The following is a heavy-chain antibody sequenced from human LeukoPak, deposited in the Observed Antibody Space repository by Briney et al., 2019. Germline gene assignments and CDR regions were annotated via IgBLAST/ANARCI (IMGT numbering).Heavy chain of an antibody. CDR3: ARDLIYDSGYYEYYYYGMDV. CDR2: ISSSGSTI. J-gene: IGHJ6*02. V-gene: IGHV3-11*04. Sequence: GGSLRLSCAAPRFTFSDYYMSWIRQAPGKGLEWVSCISSSGSTIYYADSMKGRFTISRDNAKNSLYLQMNSLRAEDTAVYYCARDLIYDSGYYEYYYYGMDVWGQGTTVTVSS. CDR1: RFTFSDYY. D-gene: IGHD3-22*01.